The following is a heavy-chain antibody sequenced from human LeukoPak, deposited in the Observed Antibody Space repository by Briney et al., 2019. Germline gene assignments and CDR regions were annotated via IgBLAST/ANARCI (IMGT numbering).Heavy chain of an antibody. CDR3: ARGRYYYDSSALMGDLDY. Sequence: GGSLRLSCAASGFTFSSYAMHWVRQAPGKGLEWVAVISYDGSNKYYADSVKGRFTISRDNSKNTLYLQMNSLRAEDTAVYYCARGRYYYDSSALMGDLDYWGQGTLVTVSS. D-gene: IGHD3-22*01. V-gene: IGHV3-30-3*01. CDR1: GFTFSSYA. CDR2: ISYDGSNK. J-gene: IGHJ4*02.